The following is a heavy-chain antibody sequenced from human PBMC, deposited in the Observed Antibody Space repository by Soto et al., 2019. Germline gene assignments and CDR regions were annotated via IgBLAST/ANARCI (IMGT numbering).Heavy chain of an antibody. V-gene: IGHV4-59*08. CDR2: VYYSGST. CDR1: GGSISRHY. D-gene: IGHD3-3*01. J-gene: IGHJ4*02. CDR3: VRLGGYYRAFDR. Sequence: PSETLSLICTVSGGSISRHYWTWIRQPPGKGLEWIGYVYYSGSTKYNPSLKSRVTISVDSSKNQFSLKLDSVTAADTAVYYCVRLGGYYRAFDRWGQGTLVTVSS.